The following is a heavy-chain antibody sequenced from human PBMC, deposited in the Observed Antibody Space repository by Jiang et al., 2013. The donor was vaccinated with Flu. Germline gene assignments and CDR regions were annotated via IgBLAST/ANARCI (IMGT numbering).Heavy chain of an antibody. CDR2: IYHTGST. J-gene: IGHJ5*02. V-gene: IGHV4-30-4*01. CDR1: GGSITRGDYY. CDR3: ARVSQWWGYGLDT. D-gene: IGHD2-15*01. Sequence: GSGLVKPSQTLSLTCSLSGGSITRGDYYWTWIRQSPGRGLEWIGHIYHTGSTYYNPTLKSRVSMPVDTSRDQFSLSLRSVTAADSAIYYCARVSQWWGYGLDTWGQGTQVTVSS.